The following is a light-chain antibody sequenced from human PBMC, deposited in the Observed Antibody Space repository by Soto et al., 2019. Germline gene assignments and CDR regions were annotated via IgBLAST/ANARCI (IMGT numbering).Light chain of an antibody. Sequence: EIVLTQSPGTLSLSPGERAILSCRASQSIRNTYLAWYQQKPGQAPRLLIYGVSSRATGIPDRFSGSGSGTDFTLTISRLEPEDFAVYYCQQYGSSAWTFGQGTKVDIK. CDR1: QSIRNTY. J-gene: IGKJ1*01. CDR3: QQYGSSAWT. CDR2: GVS. V-gene: IGKV3-20*01.